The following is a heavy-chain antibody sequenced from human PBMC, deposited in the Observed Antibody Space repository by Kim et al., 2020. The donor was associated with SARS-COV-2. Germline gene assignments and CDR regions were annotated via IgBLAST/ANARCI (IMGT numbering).Heavy chain of an antibody. CDR3: ATSTVSYFDY. J-gene: IGHJ4*02. Sequence: GGSLRLSCAASGVTLSSDAMSWVRQAPGKGLEWVSAISSSDGKTYYADSVKGRFTISRDNSKNTLYLQMNSLRAEDTAVYYCATSTVSYFDYWGQGTLVTVSS. CDR2: ISSSDGKT. D-gene: IGHD1-1*01. CDR1: GVTLSSDA. V-gene: IGHV3-23*01.